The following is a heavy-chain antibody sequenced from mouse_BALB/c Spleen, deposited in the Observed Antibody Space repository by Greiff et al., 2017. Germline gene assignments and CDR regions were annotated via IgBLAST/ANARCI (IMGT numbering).Heavy chain of an antibody. D-gene: IGHD1-1*01. J-gene: IGHJ3*01. CDR3: ARDRDYGSSLFAY. CDR1: GFTFSDHY. Sequence: EVKLVESGGGLVKPGGSLKLSCAASGFTFSDHYMYWVRQTPEKRLEWVATISDGGSYTYYPDSVKGRFTISRDNAKNNLYLQMSSLKSEDTAMYYCARDRDYGSSLFAYWGQGTLVTVSA. CDR2: ISDGGSYT. V-gene: IGHV5-4*02.